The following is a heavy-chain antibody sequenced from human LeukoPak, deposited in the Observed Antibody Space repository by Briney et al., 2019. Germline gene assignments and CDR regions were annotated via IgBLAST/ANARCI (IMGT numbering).Heavy chain of an antibody. CDR3: AEGIAAAGIDY. CDR1: GFTFSSYW. CDR2: INSDGSST. V-gene: IGHV3-74*01. Sequence: GGSLRLSCAASGFTFSSYWMHWVRQAPGKRLVWVSRINSDGSSTSYADSVKGRFTISRDNAKNTLYLQMNSLRAEDTAVYYCAEGIAAAGIDYWGQGTLVTVSS. D-gene: IGHD6-13*01. J-gene: IGHJ4*02.